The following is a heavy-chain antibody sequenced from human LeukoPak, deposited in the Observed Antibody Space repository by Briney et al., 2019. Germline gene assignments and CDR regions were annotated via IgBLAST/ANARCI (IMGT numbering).Heavy chain of an antibody. D-gene: IGHD6-19*01. Sequence: GGSLRLSCAASGFILSNYRMNWVRQAPGKGLEWVSYISSSGNSREYADSVKGRFTISRDNARDSLHLQMNSLRAEDTAVYYCAREGAVAGPGHYYYYGMDVWGQGTTVTVSS. J-gene: IGHJ6*02. CDR3: AREGAVAGPGHYYYYGMDV. V-gene: IGHV3-48*04. CDR1: GFILSNYR. CDR2: ISSSGNSR.